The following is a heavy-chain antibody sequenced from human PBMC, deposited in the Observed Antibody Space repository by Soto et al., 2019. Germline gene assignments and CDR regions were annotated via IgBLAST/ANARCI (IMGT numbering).Heavy chain of an antibody. V-gene: IGHV3-30*18. CDR1: GFTFSSYG. Sequence: HPGGSLRLSCAASGFTFSSYGIHWVRQAPGKGLEWVAVISYDGSNKYYADSVKGRFTISRDNSKNTLYLQMNSLRAEDTAVYYCAKDAGGYGDYAVDYWGKGTLVTVSS. CDR2: ISYDGSNK. J-gene: IGHJ4*02. CDR3: AKDAGGYGDYAVDY. D-gene: IGHD4-17*01.